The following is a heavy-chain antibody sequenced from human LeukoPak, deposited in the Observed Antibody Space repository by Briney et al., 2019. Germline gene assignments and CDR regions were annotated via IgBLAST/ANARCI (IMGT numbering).Heavy chain of an antibody. Sequence: SETLSLTCTVSGGSISSHYWSWIRQPPGKGLEWIGYMYYSGSTNYNPSLKSRVTISVDTSKNQFSLKLSPVTAADTAVYYCARIRPDDAFDIWGQGTMVTVSS. V-gene: IGHV4-59*11. CDR3: ARIRPDDAFDI. J-gene: IGHJ3*02. CDR2: MYYSGST. CDR1: GGSISSHY.